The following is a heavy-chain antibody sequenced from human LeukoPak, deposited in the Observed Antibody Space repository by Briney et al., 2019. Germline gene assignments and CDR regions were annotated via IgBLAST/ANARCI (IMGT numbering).Heavy chain of an antibody. D-gene: IGHD6-13*01. V-gene: IGHV1-2*02. J-gene: IGHJ4*02. CDR3: ARSTAAAGAFDY. Sequence: APVKVSCKASGYTFTGYYMHWVRQAPGQGLEWMGWINPNSGGTNYAQKFQGRVTMTRDTSIGTAYMELSRLRSDDTAVYYCARSTAAAGAFDYWGQGTLVTVSS. CDR1: GYTFTGYY. CDR2: INPNSGGT.